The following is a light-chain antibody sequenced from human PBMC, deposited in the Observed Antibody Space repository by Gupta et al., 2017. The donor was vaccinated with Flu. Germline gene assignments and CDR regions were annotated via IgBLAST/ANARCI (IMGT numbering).Light chain of an antibody. V-gene: IGKV3-11*01. CDR2: DAS. Sequence: EIVLTQSPATLSLSPGERATLSCRASQSVSSYLAWYQQKPGQAPRRLIYDASNRATGITARFSGSGSGTDCTLHSRRLETDDCAVDDCQHEVFGGGTKVEIK. J-gene: IGKJ4*01. CDR1: QSVSSY. CDR3: QHEV.